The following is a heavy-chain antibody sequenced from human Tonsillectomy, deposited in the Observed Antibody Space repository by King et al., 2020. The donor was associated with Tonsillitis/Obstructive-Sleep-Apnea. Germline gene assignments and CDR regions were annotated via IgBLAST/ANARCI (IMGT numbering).Heavy chain of an antibody. CDR3: ASDGTSGSFDY. V-gene: IGHV3-33*01. CDR2: IWYDGSNK. Sequence: VQLVESGGGVVQPGRSLRLSCAASGFTFSSYGMHWVRQAPGKGLEWVAVIWYDGSNKYYADSVKGRFTISRDNSKNTLYLQMNSLRAEDTAVYYCASDGTSGSFDYWGQGTLVTVSS. D-gene: IGHD1-26*01. J-gene: IGHJ4*02. CDR1: GFTFSSYG.